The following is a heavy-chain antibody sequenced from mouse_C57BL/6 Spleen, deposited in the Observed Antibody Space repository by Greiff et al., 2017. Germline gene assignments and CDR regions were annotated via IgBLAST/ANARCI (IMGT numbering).Heavy chain of an antibody. CDR3: ARWYDGYYHAMDY. J-gene: IGHJ4*01. CDR1: GYTFTSYW. Sequence: VKLQESGAELVKPGASVKMSCKASGYTFTSYWITWVKQRPGQGLEWIGDIYPGSGSTNYNEKFKSKATLTVDTSSSTAYMQLSSLTSEDSAVYYCARWYDGYYHAMDYWGQGTSVTVSS. D-gene: IGHD2-3*01. V-gene: IGHV1-55*01. CDR2: IYPGSGST.